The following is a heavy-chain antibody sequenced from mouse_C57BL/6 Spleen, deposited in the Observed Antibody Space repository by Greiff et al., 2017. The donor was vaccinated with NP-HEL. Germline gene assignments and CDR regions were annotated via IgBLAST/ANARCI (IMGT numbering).Heavy chain of an antibody. CDR1: GYAFSSSW. Sequence: QVQLQQSGPELVKPGASVKISCKASGYAFSSSWMNWVKQRPGKGLEWIGRIYPGDGDTNYNGKFKGKATLTADKSSSTAYMQLSSLTSEDSAVYFCARSGLTTVVDYWGQGTTLTVSS. CDR2: IYPGDGDT. V-gene: IGHV1-82*01. J-gene: IGHJ2*01. D-gene: IGHD1-1*01. CDR3: ARSGLTTVVDY.